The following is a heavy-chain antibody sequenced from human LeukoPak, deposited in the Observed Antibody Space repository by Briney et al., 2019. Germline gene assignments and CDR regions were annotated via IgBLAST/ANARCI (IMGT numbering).Heavy chain of an antibody. CDR3: ARDAGDYSSSRNCYLDL. CDR2: IYNSGST. Sequence: SETLSLTCAVSGGSISDYYWSWIRQPPGKELEWIGYIYNSGSTKYNPSLKSRVTISVDTSKNQFSLNLSSVTAADTAVYYCARDAGDYSSSRNCYLDLWGRGTLVTVSS. CDR1: GGSISDYY. V-gene: IGHV4-59*01. D-gene: IGHD6-13*01. J-gene: IGHJ2*01.